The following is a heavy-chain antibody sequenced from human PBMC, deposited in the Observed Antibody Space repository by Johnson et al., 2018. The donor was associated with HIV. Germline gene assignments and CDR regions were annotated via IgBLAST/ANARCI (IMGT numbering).Heavy chain of an antibody. CDR2: ISASGASA. D-gene: IGHD3-10*01. CDR1: GFTFSSFT. CDR3: AKEWGIKRVNDAFDI. Sequence: VQLVESGGGLGQPGGSLRLSCASSGFTFSSFTMSWVRQAPGKGLQWISAISASGASAFYADSVKGRFTMSRDNSQNTLYLQLNSLRAEDTAVYYCAKEWGIKRVNDAFDIWGQGTMFTVSS. V-gene: IGHV3-23*04. J-gene: IGHJ3*02.